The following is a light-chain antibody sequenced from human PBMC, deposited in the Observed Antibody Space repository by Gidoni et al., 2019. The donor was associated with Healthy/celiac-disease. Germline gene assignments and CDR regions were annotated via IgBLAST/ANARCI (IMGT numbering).Light chain of an antibody. CDR3: QAWDSSTNWV. Sequence: YELTQPPSVSVSPGQTASITCSGYKLGDKYACWYQQKPGQSPVLVIYQDSKRHSGIPERFSGSNSGNTATLTISGTQAMDEADYYCQAWDSSTNWVFGGGTKLTVL. J-gene: IGLJ3*02. V-gene: IGLV3-1*01. CDR1: KLGDKY. CDR2: QDS.